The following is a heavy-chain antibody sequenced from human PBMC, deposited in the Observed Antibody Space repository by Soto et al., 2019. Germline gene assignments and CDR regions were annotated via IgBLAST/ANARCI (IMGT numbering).Heavy chain of an antibody. CDR3: ARGRYCLTGSCFPNWFDS. CDR1: GDSISTVDYF. Sequence: SETLSLTCSVSGDSISTVDYFWAWIRQPPGQALEYIGYIYKSTTTYYNPSFESRVAISLDTSKSQFSLTVTSVTAADTAVYFCARGRYCLTGSCFPNWFDSWGQVPLGTFSS. CDR2: IYKSTTT. D-gene: IGHD2-15*01. J-gene: IGHJ5*01. V-gene: IGHV4-30-4*01.